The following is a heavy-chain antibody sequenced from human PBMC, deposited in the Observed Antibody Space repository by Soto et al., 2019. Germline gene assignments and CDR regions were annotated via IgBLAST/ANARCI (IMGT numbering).Heavy chain of an antibody. CDR3: AKDSYGSGTDYFYGMDV. V-gene: IGHV3-23*01. Sequence: EVQLLESGGGLVQPGGSLRLSCAASGFSFSSYAMSWVRQAPGKGLEWVSSLTAGGGSTYHADSVKGRFTISRDNSKNTLDLQMNSLRAEDKAIYYCAKDSYGSGTDYFYGMDVRGQGTTVTVSS. CDR2: LTAGGGST. J-gene: IGHJ6*02. CDR1: GFSFSSYA. D-gene: IGHD3-10*01.